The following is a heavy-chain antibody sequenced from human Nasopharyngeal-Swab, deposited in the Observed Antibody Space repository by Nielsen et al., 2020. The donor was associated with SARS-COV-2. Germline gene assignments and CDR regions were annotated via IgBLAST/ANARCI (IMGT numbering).Heavy chain of an antibody. CDR3: ASQGAYGGFGPTYYYYYMDV. D-gene: IGHD4-23*01. CDR2: IYYSGST. J-gene: IGHJ6*03. V-gene: IGHV4-61*07. Sequence: WIRQPPGKGLEWIGYIYYSGSTNYNPSLKSRATISVDTSKNQFFLKLSSVTAADTAVYYCASQGAYGGFGPTYYYYYMDVWGKGTTVTVSS.